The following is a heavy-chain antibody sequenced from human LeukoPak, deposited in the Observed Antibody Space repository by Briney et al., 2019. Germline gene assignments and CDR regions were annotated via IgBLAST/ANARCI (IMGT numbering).Heavy chain of an antibody. J-gene: IGHJ4*02. CDR3: ARGKQWLVM. CDR1: GFTFSSYS. Sequence: PGGSLRLSCVASGFTFSSYSMNWVRQAPGKGLEWVSSISSSSSYIYCADSVKGRFTISRDNAKNSLYLQMNSLRAEDTAVYYCARGKQWLVMWGQGTLVTVSS. V-gene: IGHV3-21*01. D-gene: IGHD6-19*01. CDR2: ISSSSSYI.